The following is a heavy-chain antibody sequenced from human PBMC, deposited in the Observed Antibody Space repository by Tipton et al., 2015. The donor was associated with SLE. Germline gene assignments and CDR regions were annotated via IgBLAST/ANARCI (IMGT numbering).Heavy chain of an antibody. CDR1: GFSVSNGDYY. D-gene: IGHD3-16*01. CDR3: VRDGATPYEYVWGRPPDYYMDV. Sequence: TLSLTCTVSGFSVSNGDYYWTWIRQLPGKGLEWIGYISKGGRTHYNPSLQSRLTMSLDTSKNQFSLKMTSMTAADTALYFCVRDGATPYEYVWGRPPDYYMDVWGKGSTVTVSS. J-gene: IGHJ6*03. V-gene: IGHV4-31*03. CDR2: ISKGGRT.